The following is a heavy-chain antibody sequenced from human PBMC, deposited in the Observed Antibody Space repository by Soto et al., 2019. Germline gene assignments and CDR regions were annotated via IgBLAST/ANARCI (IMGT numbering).Heavy chain of an antibody. J-gene: IGHJ4*02. D-gene: IGHD7-27*01. Sequence: VQLLESGGGLVQPGGSLRLSCAASGFTFSSYAMSWVRQAPGKGLEWVALISYDGINKFYADSVKGRFTISRDNSKSTLYLQVDSLRPEDAAVYYCARDPKTSGGQHWAFNYFDSWGQGTLVTVSS. V-gene: IGHV3-30-3*01. CDR2: ISYDGINK. CDR1: GFTFSSYA. CDR3: ARDPKTSGGQHWAFNYFDS.